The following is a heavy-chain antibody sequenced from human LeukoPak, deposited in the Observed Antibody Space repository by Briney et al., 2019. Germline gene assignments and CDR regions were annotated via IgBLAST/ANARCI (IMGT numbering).Heavy chain of an antibody. CDR2: IKQDGSEK. J-gene: IGHJ4*02. CDR1: GFTFSSYW. Sequence: GGSLRLSCAASGFTFSSYWMSWVRQAPGMGLEWVANIKQDGSEKYYVDSVKGRFTISRDNAKNSLYLQMNSLRAEDTAVYYCARQWELPHFDYWGQGTLVTVSS. V-gene: IGHV3-7*01. CDR3: ARQWELPHFDY. D-gene: IGHD1-26*01.